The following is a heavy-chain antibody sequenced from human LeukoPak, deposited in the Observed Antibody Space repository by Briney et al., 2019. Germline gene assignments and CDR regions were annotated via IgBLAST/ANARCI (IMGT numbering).Heavy chain of an antibody. J-gene: IGHJ5*02. D-gene: IGHD6-25*01. CDR3: ARGGGWFDP. CDR2: IYYSGST. Sequence: PSETLSLTCTVSGGSISSYYWSWIRQPPGKGLEWIGYIYYSGSTNYNPSLKSRVTISVDTSKNQFSLKLSSVTAADTAVYYCARGGGWFDPWGQGTLVTVSS. V-gene: IGHV4-59*01. CDR1: GGSISSYY.